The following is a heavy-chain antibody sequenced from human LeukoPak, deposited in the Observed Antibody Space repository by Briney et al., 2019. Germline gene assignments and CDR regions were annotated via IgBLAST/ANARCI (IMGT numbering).Heavy chain of an antibody. CDR2: ISYDGSNK. CDR3: AKGLDDFWSGPLDY. J-gene: IGHJ4*02. V-gene: IGHV3-30*18. Sequence: SGGSLRLSCAASGSTFSSYGMHWVRQAPGKGLEWVAVISYDGSNKYYADSVKGRFTISRDNSKNTLYLQMNSLRAEDTAVYYCAKGLDDFWSGPLDYWGQGTLVTVSS. CDR1: GSTFSSYG. D-gene: IGHD3-3*01.